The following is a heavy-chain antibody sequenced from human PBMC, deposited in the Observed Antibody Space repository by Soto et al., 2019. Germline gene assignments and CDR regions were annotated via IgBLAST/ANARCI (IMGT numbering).Heavy chain of an antibody. Sequence: WDSLRLSCAASGFTFSGYAMSWVRQAPGKGLEWVSAISCSGGSTYYADSVKGRFTISRDNSKNTLYLQMNSLRAEDTAVYYCAKDHSGSYGLGYFDYWGQGTLVTVSS. CDR2: ISCSGGST. D-gene: IGHD1-26*01. CDR1: GFTFSGYA. V-gene: IGHV3-23*01. CDR3: AKDHSGSYGLGYFDY. J-gene: IGHJ4*02.